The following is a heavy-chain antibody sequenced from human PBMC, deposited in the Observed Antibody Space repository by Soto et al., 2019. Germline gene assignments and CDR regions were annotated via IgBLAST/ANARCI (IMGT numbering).Heavy chain of an antibody. V-gene: IGHV4-39*01. J-gene: IGHJ4*02. CDR1: GGSISSSSYY. CDR3: ARDSDSSGWYVSPDY. D-gene: IGHD6-19*01. Sequence: QLQLQESGPGLVKPSETLSLTCTVSGGSISSSSYYWGWIRQPPGKGLGWIGSIYYSGSTYYNPSLKSRVTISVDTSKNQFSLKLSSVTAADTAVYYCARDSDSSGWYVSPDYWGQGTLVTVSS. CDR2: IYYSGST.